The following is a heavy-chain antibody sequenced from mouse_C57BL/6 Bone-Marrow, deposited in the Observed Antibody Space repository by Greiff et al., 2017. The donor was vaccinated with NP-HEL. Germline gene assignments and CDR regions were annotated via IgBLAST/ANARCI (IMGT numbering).Heavy chain of an antibody. Sequence: QVQLQQSGAELARPGASVKMSCKASGYTFTSYTMHWVKQRPGQGLEWIGYINPSSGYTKYNQKFKDKATLTADKSSSTAYMQLSSLTSEDSAVDSCAAITAVGAPYAMDYWGQGTSVTVSS. V-gene: IGHV1-4*01. CDR1: GYTFTSYT. D-gene: IGHD1-1*01. J-gene: IGHJ4*01. CDR3: AAITAVGAPYAMDY. CDR2: INPSSGYT.